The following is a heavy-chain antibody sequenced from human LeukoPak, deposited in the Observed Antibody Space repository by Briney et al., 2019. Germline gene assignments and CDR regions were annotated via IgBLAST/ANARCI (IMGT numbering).Heavy chain of an antibody. CDR3: ASLSGSYFSFDY. V-gene: IGHV3-69-1*01. J-gene: IGHJ4*02. CDR2: ISSSSAI. CDR1: GFTFSSYH. Sequence: PGGSLRLSCAASGFTFSSYHMNWVRQAPGKGLEWVSYISSSSAIYDADSVKGRFTISRDNAKNSLYLQMNSLRAEDTAVYYCASLSGSYFSFDYWGQGTLVTVSS. D-gene: IGHD1-26*01.